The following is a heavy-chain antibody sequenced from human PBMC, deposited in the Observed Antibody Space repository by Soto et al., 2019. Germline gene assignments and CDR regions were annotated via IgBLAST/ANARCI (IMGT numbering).Heavy chain of an antibody. CDR3: AIDLNYGLFDY. D-gene: IGHD4-17*01. CDR1: GFTFSSYS. Sequence: PGGSLRLSCAASGFTFSSYSMNWVRQAPGKGLEWVSYISSSSSTIYYADSVKGRFTISRDNAKNSLYLQMNSLRAEDTAVYYCAIDLNYGLFDYWGQGTLVTVSS. CDR2: ISSSSSTI. V-gene: IGHV3-48*01. J-gene: IGHJ4*02.